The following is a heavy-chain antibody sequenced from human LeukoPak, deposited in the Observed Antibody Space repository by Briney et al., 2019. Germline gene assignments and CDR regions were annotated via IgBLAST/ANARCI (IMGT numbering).Heavy chain of an antibody. CDR1: GYTFTSND. Sequence: GASVKVSCKASGYTFTSNDLNWVRQASGQGLEWMGWMNPNSGNTGYAQKFQGRLTMTRNNSISTAYMELSSLRSEHTALYYCARRDNTGFDSWGQGTLVTVSS. J-gene: IGHJ4*02. V-gene: IGHV1-8*01. CDR2: MNPNSGNT. D-gene: IGHD2-15*01. CDR3: ARRDNTGFDS.